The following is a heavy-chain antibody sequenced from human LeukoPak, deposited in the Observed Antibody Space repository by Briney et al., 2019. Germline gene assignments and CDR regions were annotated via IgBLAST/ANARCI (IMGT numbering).Heavy chain of an antibody. J-gene: IGHJ4*02. CDR1: GFTFSSYA. CDR3: AGYCDGGSCYHDGFDY. D-gene: IGHD2-15*01. CDR2: ISGSGGST. V-gene: IGHV3-23*01. Sequence: GGSLRLSCAASGFTFSSYAMSWVRQAPGKGLEWVSAISGSGGSTYYADSVKGRFTISRDNSKNTLYLQMNSLRAEDTAVYYCAGYCDGGSCYHDGFDYWGQGTLVTVSS.